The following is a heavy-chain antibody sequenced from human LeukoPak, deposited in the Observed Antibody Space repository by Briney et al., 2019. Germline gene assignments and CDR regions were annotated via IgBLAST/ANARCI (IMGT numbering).Heavy chain of an antibody. D-gene: IGHD4-11*01. V-gene: IGHV1-69*04. Sequence: GASVKVSCKASGGTFSSYTISWVRQAPGQGLEWMGRIIPILGIANYAQKFQGRVTITADKSTSTAYMELSSLRSEDTAVYYCARDGDYCNYIFDYWGQGTLVTVSS. CDR3: ARDGDYCNYIFDY. J-gene: IGHJ4*02. CDR1: GGTFSSYT. CDR2: IIPILGIA.